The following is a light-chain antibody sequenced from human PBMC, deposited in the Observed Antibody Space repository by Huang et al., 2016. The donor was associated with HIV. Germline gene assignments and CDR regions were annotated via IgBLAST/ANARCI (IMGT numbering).Light chain of an antibody. CDR2: GAS. Sequence: EVVLTQSPGTLSLSPGKRVALSCRASETIASNYLAWYRQRPGQAPMLLIYGASNRGTATPDRCSGSGSGTDFTLTITKLAPEDSAVYYCQQYGTSPLTFGQGTRVEIK. CDR1: ETIASNY. V-gene: IGKV3-20*01. J-gene: IGKJ1*01. CDR3: QQYGTSPLT.